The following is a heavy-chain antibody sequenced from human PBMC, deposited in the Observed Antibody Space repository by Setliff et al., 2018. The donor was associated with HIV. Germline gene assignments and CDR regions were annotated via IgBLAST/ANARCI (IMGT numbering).Heavy chain of an antibody. Sequence: SVKVSCKASGVTFSNYPITWVRQAPGQGLEWMGRIIPIFDTGDYAQKFQGRVTMTWDTSTTTVYMELRSLRSEDTAVYYCARGSDSGSYSYYYGMDVWGQGTTVTVSS. V-gene: IGHV1-69*06. CDR1: GVTFSNYP. J-gene: IGHJ6*02. CDR2: IIPIFDTG. CDR3: ARGSDSGSYSYYYGMDV. D-gene: IGHD3-16*01.